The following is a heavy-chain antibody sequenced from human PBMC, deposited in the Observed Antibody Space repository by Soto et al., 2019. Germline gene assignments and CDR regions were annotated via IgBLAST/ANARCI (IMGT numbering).Heavy chain of an antibody. Sequence: QVQLVQSGAEKKKPGASVKVSCKASGYTFTSYAIDWVRQAPGQRLEWMGWINAGNGNTKYSQKFQGRVTLTSDTSASTAYMELSSLRSEDTAVYYCARGFPLWFAPWGQGTVVTVSS. D-gene: IGHD3-3*01. CDR3: ARGFPLWFAP. CDR2: INAGNGNT. J-gene: IGHJ5*02. V-gene: IGHV1-3*05. CDR1: GYTFTSYA.